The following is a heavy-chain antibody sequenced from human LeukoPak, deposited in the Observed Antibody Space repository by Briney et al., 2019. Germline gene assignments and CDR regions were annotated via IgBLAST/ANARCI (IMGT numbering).Heavy chain of an antibody. J-gene: IGHJ4*02. CDR2: IATHNDNE. CDR1: GYTFTSYG. Sequence: ASVKVSCKTSGYTFTSYGFSWVRQAPGQGLEWMGWIATHNDNEYYAEKLQGRLTMTTDTSTRTAYMELKGLRSDDTAVYYCARDNYDYWGQGTLVTVSS. V-gene: IGHV1-18*01. CDR3: ARDNYDY. D-gene: IGHD5-24*01.